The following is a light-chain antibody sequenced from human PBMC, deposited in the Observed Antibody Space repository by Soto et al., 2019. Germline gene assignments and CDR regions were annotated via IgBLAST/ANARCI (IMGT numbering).Light chain of an antibody. CDR1: QSVLYNSNNKNY. CDR2: WAS. CDR3: QQYYTSPWT. V-gene: IGKV4-1*01. Sequence: DIVMTQSPDSLPVSLGERATLNCKSSQSVLYNSNNKNYLAWYQQKPGQPPKLLIYWASTREFGVPDRFSGSGSGTDFTLNISSLQAEDVAVYYCQQYYTSPWTFGQGTKVEIK. J-gene: IGKJ1*01.